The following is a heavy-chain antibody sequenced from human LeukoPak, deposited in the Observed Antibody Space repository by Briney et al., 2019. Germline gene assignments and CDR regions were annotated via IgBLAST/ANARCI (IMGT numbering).Heavy chain of an antibody. CDR1: GVRIISEG. Sequence: GVRIISEGLRWVRQAPGKNMEWVARVKSRSAGETTDYAAPVKGRFTISRDDSKNTLYLQMNSLKTEDTAVYYCTLIQGWGSGSYYRDFWGQGTLVTVSS. CDR2: VKSRSAGETT. J-gene: IGHJ4*02. D-gene: IGHD3-10*01. V-gene: IGHV3-15*01. CDR3: TLIQGWGSGSYYRDF.